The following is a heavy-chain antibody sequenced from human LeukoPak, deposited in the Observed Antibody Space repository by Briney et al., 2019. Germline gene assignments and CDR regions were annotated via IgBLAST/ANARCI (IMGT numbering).Heavy chain of an antibody. J-gene: IGHJ4*02. Sequence: GGSVRLSCEASGFTFSSYWMSWVRQAPGKGLEWVANIRDDGGEIYYVDSVKGRFTISRDNAKSSLFLQMNSLRAEDAAVYYCARDKPRGSYYGSIFDSWGQGTLVTVSS. D-gene: IGHD1-26*01. CDR2: IRDDGGEI. V-gene: IGHV3-7*01. CDR3: ARDKPRGSYYGSIFDS. CDR1: GFTFSSYW.